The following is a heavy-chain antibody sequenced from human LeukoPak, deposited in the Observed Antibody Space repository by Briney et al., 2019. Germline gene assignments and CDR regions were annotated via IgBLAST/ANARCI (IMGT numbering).Heavy chain of an antibody. Sequence: ASVKVSCKASGHTFISDEINWVRQATGQGLEWMGWMSANSGNAASAQKFQGGLTMTRNTSISTAYMELSSLNSDDTAVYYCARNVGHFYYDGSGSELYYYYLDVWGKGTTVTVSS. D-gene: IGHD3-22*01. CDR3: ARNVGHFYYDGSGSELYYYYLDV. V-gene: IGHV1-8*02. CDR1: GHTFISDE. CDR2: MSANSGNA. J-gene: IGHJ6*03.